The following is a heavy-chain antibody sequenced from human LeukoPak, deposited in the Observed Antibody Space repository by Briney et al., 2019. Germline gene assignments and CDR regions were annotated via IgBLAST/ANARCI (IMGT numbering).Heavy chain of an antibody. Sequence: GSLRLSCEASGFTFSSYAMSWVRPAPGKGLEWVSAISGSGGSTYYADSVKGRFTISRDNSKNTLYLQMNSLRAEDTAVYYCAKGVGATGGYFDYWGQGTLVTVSS. CDR2: ISGSGGST. CDR3: AKGVGATGGYFDY. CDR1: GFTFSSYA. V-gene: IGHV3-23*01. J-gene: IGHJ4*02. D-gene: IGHD1-26*01.